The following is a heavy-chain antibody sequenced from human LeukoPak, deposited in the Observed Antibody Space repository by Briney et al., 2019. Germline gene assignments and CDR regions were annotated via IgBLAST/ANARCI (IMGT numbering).Heavy chain of an antibody. Sequence: SETLSLTCAVYGGSFSGYYWSWIRQPPGKGLEWIGEINHSGSTNYNPSLTSRVTISVDTSKNQFSLKLSSVTAPDTAVYYCARGRGWFGELRKRWFDPWGQGTLVTVSS. D-gene: IGHD3-10*01. J-gene: IGHJ5*02. CDR3: ARGRGWFGELRKRWFDP. CDR1: GGSFSGYY. V-gene: IGHV4-34*01. CDR2: INHSGST.